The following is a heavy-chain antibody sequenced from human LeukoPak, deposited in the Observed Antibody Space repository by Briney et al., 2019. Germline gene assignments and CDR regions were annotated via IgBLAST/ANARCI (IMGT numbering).Heavy chain of an antibody. Sequence: GGSLRLSCAASGFKFDDYTMHWVRRAPEKGLEWVSLMSWNSDYTSYADSVKGRFTISRDNSKNTLYLQMNSLRAEDTALYYCARYVLPGATRAFDYWGQGSLVTVSS. CDR1: GFKFDDYT. CDR2: MSWNSDYT. V-gene: IGHV3-43*01. CDR3: ARYVLPGATRAFDY. J-gene: IGHJ4*02. D-gene: IGHD1-26*01.